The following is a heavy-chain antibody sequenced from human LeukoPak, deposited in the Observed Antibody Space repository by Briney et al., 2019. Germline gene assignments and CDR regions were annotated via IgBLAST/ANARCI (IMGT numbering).Heavy chain of an antibody. V-gene: IGHV3-53*01. D-gene: IGHD2-2*02. Sequence: PGVSLRLSCAASGFTVSYNYMSWVRQAPGKGLEWISVIYSSDRAYYADSVKGRFTISRDNSKNTLYLQMNSLRAEDTGVYYCARDWYCSSSICYTDRNWFDPWGQGTLVTVSS. CDR2: IYSSDRA. CDR3: ARDWYCSSSICYTDRNWFDP. CDR1: GFTVSYNY. J-gene: IGHJ5*02.